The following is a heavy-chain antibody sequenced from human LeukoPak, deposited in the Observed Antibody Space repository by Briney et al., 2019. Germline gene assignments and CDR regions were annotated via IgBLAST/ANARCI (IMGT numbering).Heavy chain of an antibody. J-gene: IGHJ4*02. CDR2: IRYDGSNK. V-gene: IGHV3-30*02. Sequence: GGSLRLSCAASGFTFSSYGMHWVRQAPGKGLEWVAFIRYDGSNKNYADSVKGRFTISRDNSKNTLYLQMNSLRAEDTAVYYCAKDGVWSGSYDFGYWGQGTLVTVSS. CDR1: GFTFSSYG. CDR3: AKDGVWSGSYDFGY. D-gene: IGHD1-26*01.